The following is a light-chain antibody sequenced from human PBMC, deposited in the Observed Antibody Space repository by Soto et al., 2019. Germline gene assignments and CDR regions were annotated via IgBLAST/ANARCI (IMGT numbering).Light chain of an antibody. CDR2: GAY. CDR3: QQYDNWPPWT. CDR1: QSVSTK. Sequence: EIVMTQSPATLSVSPGERATLSCRGSQSVSTKLAWYQQKPGQAPRLLIYGAYTRATGIPARFSGSGSGTEFTLTIRSLQSEDFAVYYCQQYDNWPPWTFGQGTRVEIK. J-gene: IGKJ1*01. V-gene: IGKV3-15*01.